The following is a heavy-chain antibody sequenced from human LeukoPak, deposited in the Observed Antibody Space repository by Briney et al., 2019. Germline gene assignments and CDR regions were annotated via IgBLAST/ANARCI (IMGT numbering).Heavy chain of an antibody. CDR3: ARASVTTTWYHLGY. V-gene: IGHV3-64*01. Sequence: GGSLSLSCAASGFSFSTYVMHRVRQAPGKGLEYVSSISSNGVNTYYANSVKGRFTISRDNAKNTLHLQMGSLRVEDMAVYYCARASVTTTWYHLGYWGQGALVTVSS. D-gene: IGHD6-13*01. CDR1: GFSFSTYV. J-gene: IGHJ4*02. CDR2: ISSNGVNT.